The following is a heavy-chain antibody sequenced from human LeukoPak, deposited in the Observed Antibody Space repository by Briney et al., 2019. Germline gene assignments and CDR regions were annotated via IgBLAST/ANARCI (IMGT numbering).Heavy chain of an antibody. CDR3: AELGITMIGGV. J-gene: IGHJ6*02. CDR1: GLTFSSYA. Sequence: PGGSLRLSCAASGLTFSSYAMSWVRQAPGKGLEWVSYISSSGSTIYYADSVKGRFTISRDNAKNSLYLQMNSLRAEDTAVYYCAELGITMIGGVWGQGTTVTISS. V-gene: IGHV3-48*03. CDR2: ISSSGSTI. D-gene: IGHD3-10*02.